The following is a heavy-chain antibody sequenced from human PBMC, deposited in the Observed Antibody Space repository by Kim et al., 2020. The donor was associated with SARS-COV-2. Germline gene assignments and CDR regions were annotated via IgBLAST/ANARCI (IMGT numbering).Heavy chain of an antibody. CDR2: ISSSSSYT. CDR1: GFTFSDYY. D-gene: IGHD5-12*01. J-gene: IGHJ6*02. CDR3: ARDNEMATGVYYGMDV. V-gene: IGHV3-11*05. Sequence: GGSLRLSCAASGFTFSDYYMSWIRQAPGKGLEWVSYISSSSSYTNYADSVKGRFTISRDNAKNSLYLQMNSLRAEDTAGYYCARDNEMATGVYYGMDVWGQGTTVTVSS.